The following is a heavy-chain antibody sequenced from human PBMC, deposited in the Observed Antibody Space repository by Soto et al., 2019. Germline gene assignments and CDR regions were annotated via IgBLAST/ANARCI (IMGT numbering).Heavy chain of an antibody. CDR1: GDSVSSDSAA. Sequence: SQTLSLTCVISGDSVSSDSAAWNWIRQSPSRGLEWLGRTYYRSKWYNNYAVSVKSRITINPDTSKSQFSLQLNSVTPEDTAVYYCARSAARRVDYWGQGTLVTVSS. CDR2: TYYRSKWYN. V-gene: IGHV6-1*01. D-gene: IGHD2-15*01. J-gene: IGHJ4*02. CDR3: ARSAARRVDY.